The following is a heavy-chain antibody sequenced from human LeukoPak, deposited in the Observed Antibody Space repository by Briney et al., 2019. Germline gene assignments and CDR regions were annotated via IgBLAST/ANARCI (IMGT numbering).Heavy chain of an antibody. CDR2: ISTGGGST. CDR3: AKPRDSIVGTTTPTRLATLDI. Sequence: AGGSLRLSCAASGLTFSSYAMSWVRQAPGKGLEWVSAISTGGGSTYYADSVKGRFTISRDNPNNTLYLQMNNLRAEDTAVYYCAKPRDSIVGTTTPTRLATLDIWGQGTMVTVSS. CDR1: GLTFSSYA. D-gene: IGHD1-26*01. V-gene: IGHV3-23*01. J-gene: IGHJ3*02.